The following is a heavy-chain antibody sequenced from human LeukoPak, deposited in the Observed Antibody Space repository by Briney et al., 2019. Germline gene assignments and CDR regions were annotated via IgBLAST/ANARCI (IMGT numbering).Heavy chain of an antibody. CDR2: IRSKTYGGTI. CDR3: TNHPLDNWNGGAAFDI. Sequence: GRSLRLSCTASGFTFGDYAMNWVRQAPGKGLEWVGFIRSKTYGGTIEYAASVKGRFTISRDDSNSIAYLQMNSLKTEDTAMYYCTNHPLDNWNGGAAFDIWGQGTMVTVSS. V-gene: IGHV3-49*04. D-gene: IGHD1-20*01. CDR1: GFTFGDYA. J-gene: IGHJ3*02.